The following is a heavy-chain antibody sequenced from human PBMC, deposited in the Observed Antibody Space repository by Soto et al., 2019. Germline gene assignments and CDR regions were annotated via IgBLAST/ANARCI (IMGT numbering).Heavy chain of an antibody. CDR2: INPSGGST. CDR1: GYTFTSYY. CDR3: ARDRWWERELYGMDV. D-gene: IGHD1-26*01. Sequence: GASVKVSCKASGYTFTSYYMHWVRQAPGQGLEWMGIINPSGGSTSYAQKFQGRVTMTRDTSTSTVYMELSSLRSEDTAVYYCARDRWWERELYGMDVWGQGTTVTVS. V-gene: IGHV1-46*01. J-gene: IGHJ6*02.